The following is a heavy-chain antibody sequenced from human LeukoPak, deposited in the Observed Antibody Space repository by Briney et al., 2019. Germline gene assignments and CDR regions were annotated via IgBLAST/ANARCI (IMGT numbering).Heavy chain of an antibody. CDR3: ARDSVGATNYFDY. J-gene: IGHJ4*02. D-gene: IGHD1-26*01. Sequence: GGSLRLSCAASGFTFNSYWVHWVRQAPGKGLSWVSLINSDGSSTSYADSVKGRFIISRDNAKNTVYLEMNSLRVEDTAVYYCARDSVGATNYFDYWGQGTLVTVSS. CDR2: INSDGSST. V-gene: IGHV3-74*01. CDR1: GFTFNSYW.